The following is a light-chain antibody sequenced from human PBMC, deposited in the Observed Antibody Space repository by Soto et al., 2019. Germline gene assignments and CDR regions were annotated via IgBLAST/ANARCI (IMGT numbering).Light chain of an antibody. Sequence: DIQMTQSPSSLSASVGDRVTITCRASQSISSYLNWYQQKPGKAPKLLIYAASSLQSGVPSRFSVSGSGTDFTLTISSLQPEDFATYYCQQSYSTPITFGQGTRLENK. CDR2: AAS. J-gene: IGKJ5*01. CDR1: QSISSY. V-gene: IGKV1-39*01. CDR3: QQSYSTPIT.